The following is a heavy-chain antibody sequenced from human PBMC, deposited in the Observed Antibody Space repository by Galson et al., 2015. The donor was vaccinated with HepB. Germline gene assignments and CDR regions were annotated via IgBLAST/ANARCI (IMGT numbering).Heavy chain of an antibody. CDR2: ISYDGNTK. Sequence: SLRLSCAASGFIFSDYGMHWVRQAPGKGLEWVAVISYDGNTKFYADSVKGRFTISRDNSKSTLYLQMDSVRAEDTAVYYCAKDLALTASYYYLGMDVWGQGTTVTVSS. J-gene: IGHJ6*02. D-gene: IGHD2-21*02. V-gene: IGHV3-30*18. CDR3: AKDLALTASYYYLGMDV. CDR1: GFIFSDYG.